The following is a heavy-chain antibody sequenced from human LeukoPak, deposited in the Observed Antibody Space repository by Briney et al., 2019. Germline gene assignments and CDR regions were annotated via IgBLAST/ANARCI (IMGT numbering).Heavy chain of an antibody. Sequence: GGSLRLSCTDSGFTFSGYGMHWVRQAPGKGLEWVAVISYDGSNKYYADSVKGRFTISRDNSKNTLYLQMNSLRAEDTAVYYCAKSMALYYYYYGMDVWGQGTTVTVSS. CDR3: AKSMALYYYYYGMDV. CDR2: ISYDGSNK. V-gene: IGHV3-30*18. D-gene: IGHD2/OR15-2a*01. J-gene: IGHJ6*02. CDR1: GFTFSGYG.